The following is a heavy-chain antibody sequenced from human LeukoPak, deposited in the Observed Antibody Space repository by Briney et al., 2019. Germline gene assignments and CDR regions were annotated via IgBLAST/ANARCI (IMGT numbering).Heavy chain of an antibody. V-gene: IGHV4-34*01. D-gene: IGHD3-10*01. CDR1: GGSFSGYY. CDR2: IYYSGTT. Sequence: PSETLSLTCAVYGGSFSGYYWGWIRQPPGKGLEWIGSIYYSGTTYYNPSLASRVTIFVDTSKNQFSLRLSSVTAADTAVYYCARRDQGIDYWGQGTLVTVSS. CDR3: ARRDQGIDY. J-gene: IGHJ4*02.